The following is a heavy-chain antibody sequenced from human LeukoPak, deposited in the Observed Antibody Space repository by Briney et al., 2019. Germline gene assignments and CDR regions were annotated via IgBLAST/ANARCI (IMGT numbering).Heavy chain of an antibody. CDR3: ARAKPADFDL. Sequence: GGSLRLSCAASGFTFSSYSMNWVRQAPGKGLEWVSSISSSSSYIYYADSVKGRFTISRDNAKNTLYLQMNSLRADDTAVYYCARAKPADFDLWGRGTLVTVSS. V-gene: IGHV3-21*01. CDR1: GFTFSSYS. J-gene: IGHJ2*01. CDR2: ISSSSSYI.